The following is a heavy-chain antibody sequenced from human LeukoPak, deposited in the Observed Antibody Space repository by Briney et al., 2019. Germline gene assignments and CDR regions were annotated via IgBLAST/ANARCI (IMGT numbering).Heavy chain of an antibody. V-gene: IGHV3-23*01. CDR1: GFTFSSYA. J-gene: IGHJ4*02. CDR2: ISGSGGST. Sequence: TGRSLRLSCAASGFTFSSYAMSWVRQAPGKGLEWVSAISGSGGSTYYADSVKGRFTISRDNSKNTLCLQMNSLRAEDTAVYYCXXDGDXWXGPXXXXXXXXXGQG. D-gene: IGHD3-3*01. CDR3: XXDGDXWXGPXXXXXXXX.